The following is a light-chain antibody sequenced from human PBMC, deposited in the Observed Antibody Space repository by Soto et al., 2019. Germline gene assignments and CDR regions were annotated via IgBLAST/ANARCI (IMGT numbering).Light chain of an antibody. J-gene: IGKJ4*01. CDR3: QQRSSWHSLT. CDR2: DAS. CDR1: QSVSSY. Sequence: EIVLTQSPATLSLSPGERATLSCSASQSVSSYLAWYQQKPGQAPRLLIYDASNRATGIPARFSGSGSGTDFTLTISSLEPEDFAVYYCQQRSSWHSLTVGGGTKVEIK. V-gene: IGKV3-11*01.